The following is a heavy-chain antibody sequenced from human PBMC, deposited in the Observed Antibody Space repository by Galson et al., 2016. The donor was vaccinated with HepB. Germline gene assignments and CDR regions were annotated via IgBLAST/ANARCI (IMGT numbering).Heavy chain of an antibody. J-gene: IGHJ4*02. Sequence: SLRLSCAASGFTFSDFSMNWVRQAPGKGLEWVSSISSGSRDICYADSVKGRFTISRDNAKNSLYLQMNSLRAEDTAVYYCARDRSNYDFWSGYMPDYYFDYWGQGTLVTVSS. CDR2: ISSGSRDI. V-gene: IGHV3-21*01. CDR1: GFTFSDFS. CDR3: ARDRSNYDFWSGYMPDYYFDY. D-gene: IGHD3-3*01.